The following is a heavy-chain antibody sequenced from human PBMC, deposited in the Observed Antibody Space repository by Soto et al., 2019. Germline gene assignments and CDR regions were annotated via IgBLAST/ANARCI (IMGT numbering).Heavy chain of an antibody. CDR3: AIIATSGGGDAFDI. CDR2: ILSDEINK. CDR1: GFTFSNYA. V-gene: IGHV3-30-3*01. Sequence: QVQRVEAGGGVVQPGRSLRLSCAASGFTFSNYAMHWVLQAPGKGLEWVAAILSDEINKYSADSVKGRFTISRDNSKNTLYLQVDSMRPEDTAVYYCAIIATSGGGDAFDICGQGTMVPVSS. J-gene: IGHJ3*02. D-gene: IGHD6-13*01.